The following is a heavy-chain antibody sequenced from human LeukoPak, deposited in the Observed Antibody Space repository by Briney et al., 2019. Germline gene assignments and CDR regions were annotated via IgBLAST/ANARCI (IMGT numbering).Heavy chain of an antibody. V-gene: IGHV4-34*01. CDR2: INHSGST. J-gene: IGHJ4*02. CDR3: ARGRLQKDVVVTAIPHIPDY. D-gene: IGHD2-21*02. CDR1: GGSFSGYY. Sequence: KTSETLSLTCAVYGGSFSGYYWSWIRQPPGKGLEWIGEINHSGSTNYNPSLKSRVTISVDTSKNQFSLKLSSVTAADTAVYYCARGRLQKDVVVTAIPHIPDYWGQGTLVTVSS.